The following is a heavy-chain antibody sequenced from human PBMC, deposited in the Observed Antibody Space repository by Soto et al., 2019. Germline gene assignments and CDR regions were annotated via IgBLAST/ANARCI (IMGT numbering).Heavy chain of an antibody. CDR3: AREGPDTAMVNFNY. V-gene: IGHV1-69*01. D-gene: IGHD5-18*01. CDR1: WGTFSSYS. CDR2: IIPIFGTA. J-gene: IGHJ4*02. Sequence: GGSMKVSCQASWGTFSSYSISWVRQAPGQGLEWMGGIIPIFGTANYAQKFQGRVTITADESTSTAYMELSSLRSEDTAVYYCAREGPDTAMVNFNYWGQGTLVTVSS.